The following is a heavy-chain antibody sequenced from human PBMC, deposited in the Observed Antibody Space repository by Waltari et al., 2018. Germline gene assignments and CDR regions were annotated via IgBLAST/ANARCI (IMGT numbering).Heavy chain of an antibody. CDR2: ISAHDGNT. CDR3: ATAVGGNMEFDS. V-gene: IGHV1-18*01. D-gene: IGHD6-19*01. CDR1: AYTFSTYG. J-gene: IGHJ4*01. Sequence: QVQLVQSGAEVKKPGAAVKVSCKASAYTFSTYGITWVRQAPGQGLVWMGWISAHDGNTNYPQSLQGRLTLTTDTSTYTAYMEVSSLTSADTAVYYCATAVGGNMEFDSWGHGTLVTVSA.